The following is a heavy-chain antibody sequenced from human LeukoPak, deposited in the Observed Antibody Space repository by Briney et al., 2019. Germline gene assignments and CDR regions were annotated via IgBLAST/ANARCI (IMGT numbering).Heavy chain of an antibody. V-gene: IGHV4-61*02. J-gene: IGHJ4*02. CDR1: GGSISSGSYY. D-gene: IGHD5-18*01. CDR2: IYTSGCT. CDR3: ARAGYSYGRCLFDY. Sequence: SETLSFTCTVSGGSISSGSYYWIWISQSAGKGLVWIGRIYTSGCTNYDPSLKSRITISVDTSKNQFSLKLSSVTTPDTAVYYCARAGYSYGRCLFDYWGQGTLVTVSS.